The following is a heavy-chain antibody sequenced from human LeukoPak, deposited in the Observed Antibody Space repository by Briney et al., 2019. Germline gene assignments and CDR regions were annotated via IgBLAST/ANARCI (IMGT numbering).Heavy chain of an antibody. J-gene: IGHJ5*02. D-gene: IGHD3-10*01. CDR3: ARLGGVGLWFGERENLMGFDP. V-gene: IGHV5-51*01. CDR1: GYSFTSHW. Sequence: GESLKISCKGSGYGSGYSFTSHWIAWVRQMPGKGLEWMGIIYPRDSNTIYSPSFQGQVTISVDTSINTAYLQWSSLKASDTAMYYCARLGGVGLWFGERENLMGFDPWGQGTLVTVSS. CDR2: IYPRDSNT.